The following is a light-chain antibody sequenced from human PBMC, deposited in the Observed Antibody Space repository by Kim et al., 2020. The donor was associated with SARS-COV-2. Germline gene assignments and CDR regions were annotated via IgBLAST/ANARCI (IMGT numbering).Light chain of an antibody. CDR3: HVWDSSNDHRV. V-gene: IGLV3-21*04. CDR2: YDT. J-gene: IGLJ3*02. CDR1: NIVSRN. Sequence: SYELTQPPSVAVDPGKTATITCGGVNIVSRNVHWYQQRPGQAPVLVIYYDTDRPSGIPERFSGSNSGNTATLTISRVEAGDEADYYCHVWDSSNDHRVFGGGTQLTVL.